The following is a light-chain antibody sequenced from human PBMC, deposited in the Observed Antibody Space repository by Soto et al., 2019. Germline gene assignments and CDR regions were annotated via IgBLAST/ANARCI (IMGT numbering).Light chain of an antibody. CDR1: QSVSTY. J-gene: IGKJ4*01. CDR3: QQRTSWPLT. CDR2: DAS. V-gene: IGKV3-11*01. Sequence: EIVLTQSPATLSLSPGERATLSCRASQSVSTYLAWYQHKPGQAPRLLIYDASNRATGTPARFSGSGSGTDFTLTISSLEPEDFAIYYCQQRTSWPLTFGGGTKVEIK.